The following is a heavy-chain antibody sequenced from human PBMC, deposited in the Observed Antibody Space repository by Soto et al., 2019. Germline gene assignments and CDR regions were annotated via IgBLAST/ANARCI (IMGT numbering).Heavy chain of an antibody. CDR3: ARGVSMAGRPGFFHH. Sequence: QVQLVQSGAEVTKSGSSVKVSCKAPGETFRRDVISWVRQAPGQGLEWLGGVNPMSGTTDYAQKFQGRVTISADKSTGTAYFEFSSLTFDDTGVYYCARGVSMAGRPGFFHHWGQGSLVTVSS. CDR2: VNPMSGTT. V-gene: IGHV1-69*06. D-gene: IGHD6-6*01. J-gene: IGHJ1*01. CDR1: GETFRRDV.